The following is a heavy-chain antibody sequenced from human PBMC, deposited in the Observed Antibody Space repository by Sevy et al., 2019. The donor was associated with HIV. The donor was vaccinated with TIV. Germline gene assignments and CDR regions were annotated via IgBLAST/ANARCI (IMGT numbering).Heavy chain of an antibody. CDR1: GFTFSSYS. CDR3: ARAPDFWSGYYSCWFDP. CDR2: ISSSSSYI. J-gene: IGHJ5*02. Sequence: GGSLRLSCAASGFTFSSYSMNWVRQAPGKGLEWVSSISSSSSYIYYADSVKGRFTISRDNAKNSLYPQMNSLRAEDTAVYYCARAPDFWSGYYSCWFDPWGQGTLVTVSS. D-gene: IGHD3-3*01. V-gene: IGHV3-21*01.